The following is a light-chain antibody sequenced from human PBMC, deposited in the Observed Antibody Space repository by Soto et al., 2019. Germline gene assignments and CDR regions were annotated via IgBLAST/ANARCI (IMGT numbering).Light chain of an antibody. CDR2: GAS. J-gene: IGKJ5*01. CDR3: QQYGTTRIT. Sequence: EIVLTQSPGTLSLSPGERATLSLKASQSVSNSYLAWYQQKPGQAPRLLMYGASNRATGIPDRFSGSGSETDFTLTISRLEPEDFAVYYCQQYGTTRITFGQGTRLEIK. V-gene: IGKV3-20*01. CDR1: QSVSNSY.